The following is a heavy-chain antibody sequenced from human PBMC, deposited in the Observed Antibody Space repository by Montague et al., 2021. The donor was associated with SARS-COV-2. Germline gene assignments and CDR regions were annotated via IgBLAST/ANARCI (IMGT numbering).Heavy chain of an antibody. CDR2: TYLSGFT. J-gene: IGHJ4*02. CDR1: DVSLSSSTW. Sequence: SETLSLTCVVSDVSLSSSTWRSWVRQSPGKGLEWVGETYLSGFTHYNPSVKSRVTISLADSRSQFSLRMTSVTAADTAVYFCARGGLGNRGFDYWGQGALVTVSS. D-gene: IGHD3/OR15-3a*01. V-gene: IGHV4-4*02. CDR3: ARGGLGNRGFDY.